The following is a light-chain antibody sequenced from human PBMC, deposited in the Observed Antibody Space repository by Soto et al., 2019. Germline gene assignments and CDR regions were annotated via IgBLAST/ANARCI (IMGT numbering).Light chain of an antibody. Sequence: EIVLTQSPGTLTLSPGDRATVSCRASQRLSSNYLAWYQQKPGQAPKLLIYGASRRATDIPDRFSGSGSGTDFALTITRLEPADFEVYFCQQYDTFPRTFGQGTKVEIQ. CDR2: GAS. CDR3: QQYDTFPRT. CDR1: QRLSSNY. V-gene: IGKV3-20*01. J-gene: IGKJ1*01.